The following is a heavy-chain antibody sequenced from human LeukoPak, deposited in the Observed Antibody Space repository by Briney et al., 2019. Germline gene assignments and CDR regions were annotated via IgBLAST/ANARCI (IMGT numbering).Heavy chain of an antibody. CDR3: ARDRGFLEWSPYYYYGMDV. Sequence: SQTLSLTCTVSGGSISSGSYYWSWTRQPAGKGLEWIGRIYTSGSTNYNPPLKSRVTISVDTSKNQFSLNLNSVTAADTAVYYCARDRGFLEWSPYYYYGMDVWGQGTTVTVSS. D-gene: IGHD3-3*01. CDR1: GGSISSGSYY. J-gene: IGHJ6*02. CDR2: IYTSGST. V-gene: IGHV4-61*02.